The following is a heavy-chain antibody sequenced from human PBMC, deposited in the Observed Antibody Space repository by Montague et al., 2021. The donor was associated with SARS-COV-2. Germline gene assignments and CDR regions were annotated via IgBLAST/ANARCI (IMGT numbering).Heavy chain of an antibody. D-gene: IGHD3-10*01. Sequence: SLRLSCAASGFTFRSYWMHWVRQVPGRGPVWVSRIKPDGTSTHYAASVKGRFIISRDNARNTRSLQMTNMRADDTAIYYCVRPLWFGDSDYYFESWGQGTLVTVSS. V-gene: IGHV3-74*01. J-gene: IGHJ4*02. CDR1: GFTFRSYW. CDR2: IKPDGTST. CDR3: VRPLWFGDSDYYFES.